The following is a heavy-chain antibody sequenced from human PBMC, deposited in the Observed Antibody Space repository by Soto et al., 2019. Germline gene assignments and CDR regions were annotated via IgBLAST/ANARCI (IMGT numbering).Heavy chain of an antibody. V-gene: IGHV3-23*01. D-gene: IGHD6-19*01. Sequence: GGALRLSSADSGVTFSRYAMSLVSQAPGKGLEWVSTGSGGGVSTCDADSVKGRFTFSRDNSKNTRYLQMNSLRAEDTAIYYFAKRGRGAVAFHYWGQATLVTLSS. CDR1: GVTFSRYA. CDR2: GSGGGVST. CDR3: AKRGRGAVAFHY. J-gene: IGHJ4*02.